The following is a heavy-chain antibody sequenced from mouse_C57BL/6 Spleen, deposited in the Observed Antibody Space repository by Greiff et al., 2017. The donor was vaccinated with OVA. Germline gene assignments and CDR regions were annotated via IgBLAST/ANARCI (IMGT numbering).Heavy chain of an antibody. CDR3: ARDRYYGSSYEGFDY. CDR2: ISDGGSYT. J-gene: IGHJ2*01. D-gene: IGHD1-1*01. V-gene: IGHV5-4*01. Sequence: EVKLVESGGGLVKPGGSLKLSCAASGFTFSSYAMSWVRQTPGKRLEWVATISDGGSYTYYPDNVKGRFTISRDNAKNNLYLQMSHLKSEDTAMYYCARDRYYGSSYEGFDYWGQGTTLTVSS. CDR1: GFTFSSYA.